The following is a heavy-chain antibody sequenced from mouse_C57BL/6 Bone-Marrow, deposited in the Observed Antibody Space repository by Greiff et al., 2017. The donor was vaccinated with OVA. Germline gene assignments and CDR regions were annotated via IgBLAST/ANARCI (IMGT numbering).Heavy chain of an antibody. CDR2: ISSGSSTI. Sequence: EVQRVESGGGLVKPGGSLKLSCAASGFTFSDYGMHWVRQAPEKGLEWVAYISSGSSTIYYADTVKGRFTISRDNAKNTPFLQLTSLRSEDTAMYYCARLGRWYFDVWGTGTTVTVSS. J-gene: IGHJ1*03. CDR3: ARLGRWYFDV. V-gene: IGHV5-17*01. CDR1: GFTFSDYG. D-gene: IGHD4-1*01.